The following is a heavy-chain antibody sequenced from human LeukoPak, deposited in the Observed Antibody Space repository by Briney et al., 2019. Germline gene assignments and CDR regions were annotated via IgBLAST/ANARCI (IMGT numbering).Heavy chain of an antibody. CDR1: GLAFSAYK. CDR2: ISTDGYTT. J-gene: IGHJ4*02. D-gene: IGHD6-6*01. V-gene: IGHV3-74*01. CDR3: VGTIASRGSEY. Sequence: GGSLRLSCAASGLAFSAYKMHWVRQAPRKGLVWVSRISTDGYTTDYADFVQGRFTASRDNTKNTWSLEMNSLRAEDTAMYYCVGTIASRGSEYWGQGALVTVSS.